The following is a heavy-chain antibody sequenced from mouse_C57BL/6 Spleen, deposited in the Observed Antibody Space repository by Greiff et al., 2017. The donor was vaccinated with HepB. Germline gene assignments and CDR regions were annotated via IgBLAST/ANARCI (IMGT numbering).Heavy chain of an antibody. CDR2: ISYDGSN. V-gene: IGHV3-6*01. J-gene: IGHJ2*01. Sequence: EVKLMESGPGLVKPSQSLSLTCSVTGYSITSGYYWNWIRQFPGNKLEWMGYISYDGSNNYNPSLKNRISITLDTSKNQFFLKLNSVTTEDTATYYCARGAGDYRLFDYWGQGTTLTVSS. CDR1: GYSITSGYY. D-gene: IGHD2-4*01. CDR3: ARGAGDYRLFDY.